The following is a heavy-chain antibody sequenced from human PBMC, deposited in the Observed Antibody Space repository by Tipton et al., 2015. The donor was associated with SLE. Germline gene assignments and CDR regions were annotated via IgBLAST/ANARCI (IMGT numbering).Heavy chain of an antibody. CDR3: SIFGGGYYYGMDV. D-gene: IGHD3-3*01. Sequence: SLRLSCTASGFTFGDYAMSWVRQAPGKGLEWVGFIRSKAYGGTTEYAASVKGRFTISRDDSKSIAYLQMNSLKTEDTAVYYCSIFGGGYYYGMDVWGQVTTVAVSS. V-gene: IGHV3-49*04. CDR1: GFTFGDYA. J-gene: IGHJ6*02. CDR2: IRSKAYGGTT.